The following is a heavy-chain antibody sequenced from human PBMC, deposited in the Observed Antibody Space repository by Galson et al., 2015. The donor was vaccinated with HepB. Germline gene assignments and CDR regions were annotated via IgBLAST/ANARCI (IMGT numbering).Heavy chain of an antibody. J-gene: IGHJ4*02. CDR2: IDPSDSYT. CDR1: GYSFTSYW. CDR3: ASLRGYYGSGSYYYYFDY. Sequence: AEVKKPGESLRISCKGSGYSFTSYWISWVRQMPGKGLEWMGRIDPSDSYTNYSPSFQGHVTISADKSISTAYLQWSSLKASDTAMYYCASLRGYYGSGSYYYYFDYWGQGTLVTVSS. D-gene: IGHD3-10*01. V-gene: IGHV5-10-1*01.